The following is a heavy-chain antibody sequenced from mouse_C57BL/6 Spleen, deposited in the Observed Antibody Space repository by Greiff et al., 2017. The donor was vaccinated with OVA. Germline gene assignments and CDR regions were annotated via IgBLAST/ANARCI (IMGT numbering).Heavy chain of an antibody. D-gene: IGHD2-10*01. CDR3: ARPYNGNGYAMDY. CDR2: IFPGSGST. CDR1: GYTFTDYY. Sequence: QQSGPELVKPGASVKISCKASGYTFTDYYINWVKQRPGQGLEWIGWIFPGSGSTYYNEKFKGKATLTVDKSSRTAYMLLSSLTSDDSTVYFCARPYNGNGYAMDYWGQGTSVTVSS. J-gene: IGHJ4*01. V-gene: IGHV1-75*01.